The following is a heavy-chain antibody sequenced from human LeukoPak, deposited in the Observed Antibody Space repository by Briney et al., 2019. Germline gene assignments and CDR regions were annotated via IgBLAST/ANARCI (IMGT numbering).Heavy chain of an antibody. CDR1: GYLFSTDDY. D-gene: IGHD2-15*01. CDR2: VYHTGSA. V-gene: IGHV4-38-2*01. Sequence: PSKTLSLTCDVSGYLFSTDDYWGWSRKPPGKGLEWIGAVYHTGSAYYNPSLKSRVTISVDTSKNQLSLQLTSVTAADTAVYYCARGGVVVAVYLDFWGQGTLVTVSS. J-gene: IGHJ4*02. CDR3: ARGGVVVAVYLDF.